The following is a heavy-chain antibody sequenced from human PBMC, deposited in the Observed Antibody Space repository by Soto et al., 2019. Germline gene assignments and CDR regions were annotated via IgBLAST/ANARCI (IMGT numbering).Heavy chain of an antibody. J-gene: IGHJ6*02. V-gene: IGHV3-23*01. D-gene: IGHD3-22*01. CDR2: ITGSGGST. CDR3: AKTYRDNSGYYYYYYYGLDV. CDR1: GFTFSSYA. Sequence: PGGSLRLSCAASGFTFSSYAMSWVRQAPGKGLEWVSAITGSGGSTYYADSVKGRFTISRDNSKNTLYVQMDSLRAEDTAVYYCAKTYRDNSGYYYYYYYGLDVWGQGTTVTVSS.